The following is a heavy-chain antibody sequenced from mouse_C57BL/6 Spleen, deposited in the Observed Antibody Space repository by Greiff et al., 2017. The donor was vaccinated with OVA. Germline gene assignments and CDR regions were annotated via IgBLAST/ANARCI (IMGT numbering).Heavy chain of an antibody. Sequence: VQLQQPGAELVKPGASVKLSCKASGYTFTSYWMHWVKQRPGQGLEWIGMIHPNSGSTNYNEKFKSKATLTVDKSSSTAYMQLSSLTSEDSAVYYCARRDDSRYWYFDVWGTGTTVTVSS. CDR3: ARRDDSRYWYFDV. V-gene: IGHV1-64*01. CDR2: IHPNSGST. J-gene: IGHJ1*03. CDR1: GYTFTSYW. D-gene: IGHD2-3*01.